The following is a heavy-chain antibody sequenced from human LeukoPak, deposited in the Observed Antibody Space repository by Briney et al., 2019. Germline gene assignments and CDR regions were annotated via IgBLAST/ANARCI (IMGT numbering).Heavy chain of an antibody. CDR3: AKDAGLRPDV. J-gene: IGHJ4*02. CDR2: ISGGGGST. V-gene: IGHV3-23*01. CDR1: GFTFSSYA. D-gene: IGHD1-14*01. Sequence: HPGGSLRLSCAASGFTFSSYAMSWVRQAPGKGLEWVSTISGGGGSTYYADSVKGRFTISRDNSKNTLCLQMNSLRDEDTAVYYCAKDAGLRPDVWGQGTLVTVSS.